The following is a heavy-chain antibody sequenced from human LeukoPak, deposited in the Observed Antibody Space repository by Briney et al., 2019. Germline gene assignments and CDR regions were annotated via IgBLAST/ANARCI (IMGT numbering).Heavy chain of an antibody. V-gene: IGHV1-2*06. CDR3: ARDGSLVGATSYYFDY. D-gene: IGHD1-26*01. CDR2: INLNSGGT. J-gene: IGHJ4*02. CDR1: GYTFTGYY. Sequence: ASVKVSCKASGYTFTGYYMHWVRQAPGQGLEWMGRINLNSGGTNYAQKFQGRVTMTRDTSISTAYMELSRLRSDDTAVYYCARDGSLVGATSYYFDYWGQGTLVTVSS.